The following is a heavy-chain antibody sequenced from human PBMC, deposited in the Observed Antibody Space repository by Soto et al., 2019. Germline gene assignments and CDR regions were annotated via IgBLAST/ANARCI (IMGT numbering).Heavy chain of an antibody. V-gene: IGHV3-23*01. J-gene: IGHJ4*02. Sequence: EVQVLDSGGGLVQPGGSLRLSCAASGFTFNNYAMNWVRQAPEKGLDWVATISATGGSTYYADSVKGRFTISRDNSKNTLYLQMNGLRVEDTAVYYCAKDRLAGNFDYWGQGTQVTVSS. CDR3: AKDRLAGNFDY. CDR2: ISATGGST. CDR1: GFTFNNYA.